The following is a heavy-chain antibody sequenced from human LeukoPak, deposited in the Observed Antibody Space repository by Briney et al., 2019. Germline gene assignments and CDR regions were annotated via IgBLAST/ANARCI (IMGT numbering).Heavy chain of an antibody. CDR1: GGSISSYY. CDR2: IYYSGST. V-gene: IGHV4-59*12. J-gene: IGHJ5*02. D-gene: IGHD2-2*01. Sequence: SETLSLTCTVSGGSISSYYWSWIRQPPGKGLEWIGYIYYSGSTNYNPSLKSRVTISVDTSKNQFSLKLSSVTAADTAVYYCATVVPAAPVNWFDPWGQGTLVTVSS. CDR3: ATVVPAAPVNWFDP.